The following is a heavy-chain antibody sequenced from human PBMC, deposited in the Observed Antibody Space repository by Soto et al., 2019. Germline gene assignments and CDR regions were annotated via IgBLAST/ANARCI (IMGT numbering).Heavy chain of an antibody. J-gene: IGHJ6*02. CDR3: ARSTDYGDYSISGEDGMDV. Sequence: SQTLSLTCAISGYSVCSNSAACNWIRQSPSRGLEWLGRTYYRSKWYNDYAVSVKSRITINPYTSKNQFSLQLNSVTPEDTAVYYCARSTDYGDYSISGEDGMDVWGQGTTVTVSS. CDR1: GYSVCSNSAA. V-gene: IGHV6-1*01. D-gene: IGHD4-17*01. CDR2: TYYRSKWYN.